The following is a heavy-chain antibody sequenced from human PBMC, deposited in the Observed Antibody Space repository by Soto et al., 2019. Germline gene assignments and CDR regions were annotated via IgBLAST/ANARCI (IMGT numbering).Heavy chain of an antibody. CDR1: GFTFSSFS. CDR3: AREEIAAAGSGWFDP. CDR2: ISSSSSYI. D-gene: IGHD6-13*01. J-gene: IGHJ5*02. V-gene: IGHV3-21*01. Sequence: GSLRLSCAASGFTFSSFSMNWVRQAPGKGLEWVSSISSSSSYIYYADSVKGRFTISRDNAKNSLYLQMNSLRAEDTAVYYCAREEIAAAGSGWFDPWGQGTLVTVS.